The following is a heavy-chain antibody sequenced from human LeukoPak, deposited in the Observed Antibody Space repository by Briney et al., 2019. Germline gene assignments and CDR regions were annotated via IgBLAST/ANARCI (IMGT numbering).Heavy chain of an antibody. V-gene: IGHV3-23*01. J-gene: IGHJ4*02. Sequence: GGSLRLSCAASGFTFSSYAMSWVRQAPGKGLEWASAISGSGGSTYYADSMKGRFTISRDNSKNTLYLQMNSLRAEDTAVYYCAQGHQVFDYWGQGTLVTVSS. CDR2: ISGSGGST. CDR3: AQGHQVFDY. CDR1: GFTFSSYA.